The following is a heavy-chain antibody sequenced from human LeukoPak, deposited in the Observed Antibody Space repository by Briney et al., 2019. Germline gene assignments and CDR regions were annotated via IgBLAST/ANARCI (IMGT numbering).Heavy chain of an antibody. CDR1: GGSISSSSYY. D-gene: IGHD2-2*01. Sequence: SETLSLTCTVSGGSISSSSYYWGWIRQPPGKGLEWIGSIYYSGSTYYNPSLKSRVTISVDTSKNQFSLKLSSVTAADTAVYYCASYLPIVVVPAAISAYYYYMDVWGKGTTVTVSS. CDR2: IYYSGST. J-gene: IGHJ6*03. V-gene: IGHV4-39*01. CDR3: ASYLPIVVVPAAISAYYYYMDV.